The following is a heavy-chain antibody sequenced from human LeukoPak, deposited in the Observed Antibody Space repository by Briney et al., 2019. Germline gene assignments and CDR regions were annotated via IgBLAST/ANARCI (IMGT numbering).Heavy chain of an antibody. V-gene: IGHV4-30-4*02. J-gene: IGHJ5*02. CDR3: ARFLWFGEFIRGGWFDP. Sequence: SETLSLACTVSGGSISSGDYYWSWIRQPPGKGLEWIGYIYYSGSTYYNPSLKSRVTISVDTSKNQFSLKLSSVTAADTAVYYCARFLWFGEFIRGGWFDPWGQGTLVTVSS. CDR1: GGSISSGDYY. CDR2: IYYSGST. D-gene: IGHD3-10*01.